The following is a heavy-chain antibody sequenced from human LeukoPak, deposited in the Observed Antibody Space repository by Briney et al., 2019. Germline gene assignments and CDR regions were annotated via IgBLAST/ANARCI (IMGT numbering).Heavy chain of an antibody. D-gene: IGHD6-19*01. CDR3: ARSRRQWLDFDY. V-gene: IGHV3-53*01. CDR2: IYSGGST. J-gene: IGHJ4*02. CDR1: GFTVSSNY. Sequence: GGSLRLSCAASGFTVSSNYMSWVRQAPGKGLEWVSVIYSGGSTYYADSVRGRFTISRDNSKNTLYLQMNSLRAEDTAVYYCARSRRQWLDFDYWGQGTLVTVSS.